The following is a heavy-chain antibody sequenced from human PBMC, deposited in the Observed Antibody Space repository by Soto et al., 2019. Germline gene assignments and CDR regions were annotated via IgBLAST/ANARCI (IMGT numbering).Heavy chain of an antibody. J-gene: IGHJ4*02. V-gene: IGHV3-7*01. Sequence: EVQLVESGGGLVQPGRSLRLSCAASGFSISNHWMSWVRQVPGKGLEWVANIKQDESEKFYVDSVKGRFTISRDNAKNSLFLQMNSLRAEDTALYYCARDGGRGYDFDYWGQGTLVTVSS. CDR2: IKQDESEK. D-gene: IGHD5-12*01. CDR1: GFSISNHW. CDR3: ARDGGRGYDFDY.